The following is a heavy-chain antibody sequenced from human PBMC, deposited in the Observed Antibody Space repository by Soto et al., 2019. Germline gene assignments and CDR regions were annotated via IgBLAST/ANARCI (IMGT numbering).Heavy chain of an antibody. Sequence: EMQLVESGGGLVQPGGSLRLYCAASESIFSSYWMNWVLQAPGKGLEWVANIEVGESKTYYVDCVKGRFDISGNDSKKSLYLQMNSMRSEDTAVYYCASAAVGYYFDNGGEGTLGSDSS. CDR2: IEVGESKT. V-gene: IGHV3-7*01. J-gene: IGHJ4*02. CDR1: ESIFSSYW. CDR3: ASAAVGYYFDN. D-gene: IGHD6-13*01.